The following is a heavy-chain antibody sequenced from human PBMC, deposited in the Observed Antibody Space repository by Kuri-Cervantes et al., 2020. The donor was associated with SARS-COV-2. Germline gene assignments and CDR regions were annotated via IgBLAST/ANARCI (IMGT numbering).Heavy chain of an antibody. Sequence: GGSLRLSCAASGLTFRSYSMNWVRQSPGKGLERVASITSDSRYIYYAGSVKGRFTISRDNAKNSLYLEMNSLSAEDTAVYYCARDGGYCTLTTCYSYWYFDLWGRGTLVTVSS. CDR3: ARDGGYCTLTTCYSYWYFDL. CDR2: ITSDSRYI. D-gene: IGHD2-2*01. J-gene: IGHJ2*01. CDR1: GLTFRSYS. V-gene: IGHV3-21*01.